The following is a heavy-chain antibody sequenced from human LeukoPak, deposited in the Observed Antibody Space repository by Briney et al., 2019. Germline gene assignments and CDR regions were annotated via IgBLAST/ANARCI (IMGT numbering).Heavy chain of an antibody. V-gene: IGHV4-34*01. Sequence: SETLSLTCTVSGGSISSYYWSWIRQPPGKGLEWIGEINHSGSTNYNPSLKSRVTISVDTSKNQFSLKLSSVTAADTAVYYCARRSRGRIVVVPAAMKGGRVYYFDYWGQGTLVTVSS. J-gene: IGHJ4*02. CDR2: INHSGST. D-gene: IGHD2-2*01. CDR1: GGSISSYY. CDR3: ARRSRGRIVVVPAAMKGGRVYYFDY.